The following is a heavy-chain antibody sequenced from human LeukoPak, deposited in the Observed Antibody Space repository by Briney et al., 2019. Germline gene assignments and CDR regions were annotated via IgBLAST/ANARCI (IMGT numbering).Heavy chain of an antibody. CDR1: GYSISSGYY. D-gene: IGHD3-10*01. CDR3: ARGGGYYGSGSYYYYYYMDV. V-gene: IGHV4-38-2*02. CDR2: IYHSGST. Sequence: KPSETLSLTCTVSGYSISSGYYWGWTRQPPGKGLEWIGSIYHSGSTYYNPSLKSRVTISVDTSKNQFSLKLSSVTAADTAVYYCARGGGYYGSGSYYYYYYMDVWGKGTTVTVSS. J-gene: IGHJ6*03.